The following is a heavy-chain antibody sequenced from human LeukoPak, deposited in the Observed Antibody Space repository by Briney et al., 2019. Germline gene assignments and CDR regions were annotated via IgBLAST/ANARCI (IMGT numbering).Heavy chain of an antibody. CDR1: GGSISSGGYY. D-gene: IGHD5-18*01. CDR3: ARVPGYSYVAYFDY. CDR2: IYYSGST. J-gene: IGHJ4*02. Sequence: SQTLSLTCTVSGGSISSGGYYWSWIRQHPGKGLEWIGYIYYSGSTYYNPSLKSRVTITVDTSKNQFSLKLSSVTAADTAVYYCARVPGYSYVAYFDYWGQGTLVTVSS. V-gene: IGHV4-31*03.